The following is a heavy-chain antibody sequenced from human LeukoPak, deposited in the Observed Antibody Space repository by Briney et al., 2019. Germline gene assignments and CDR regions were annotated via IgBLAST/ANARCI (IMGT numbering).Heavy chain of an antibody. CDR3: ARENPYYDFWSGFPGGCFDY. CDR2: INAGNGNT. J-gene: IGHJ4*02. CDR1: GYTFTSYA. Sequence: GASVKVSCKVSGYTFTSYAMHWVRQAPGQRLEWMGWINAGNGNTKYSQKFQGRVTITRDTSASTAYMELSSLRSEDTAVYYCARENPYYDFWSGFPGGCFDYWGQGTLVTVSS. D-gene: IGHD3-3*01. V-gene: IGHV1-3*01.